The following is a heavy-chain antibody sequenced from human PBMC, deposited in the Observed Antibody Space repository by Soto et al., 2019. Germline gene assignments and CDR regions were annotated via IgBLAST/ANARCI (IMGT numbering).Heavy chain of an antibody. CDR2: ISYSGST. CDR1: GGSISSGDYY. Sequence: PSETLSLTCTVSGGSISSGDYYWSWIRQPPGKGLEWIGYISYSGSTYYNPSLESRVTISVDTSKNQFSLKLSSVTAADTAVYYCARHWSQQLEWAAPSEGRWESMDVWGQGTTVTVSS. D-gene: IGHD6-13*01. CDR3: ARHWSQQLEWAAPSEGRWESMDV. J-gene: IGHJ6*02. V-gene: IGHV4-30-4*01.